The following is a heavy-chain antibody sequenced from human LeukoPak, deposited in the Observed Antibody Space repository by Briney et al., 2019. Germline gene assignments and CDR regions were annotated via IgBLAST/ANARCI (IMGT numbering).Heavy chain of an antibody. CDR2: INHSGST. CDR3: ARADYYYGMDV. J-gene: IGHJ6*02. V-gene: IGHV4-34*01. Sequence: PSETLSLTCAVYGGSFSGYYWSWIRQPPGKGLEWIGEINHSGSTNYNPSLKSRVTISVDTSKNQFSLKLSSVTAADTAVYYCARADYYYGMDVWGQGTTVTVSS. CDR1: GGSFSGYY.